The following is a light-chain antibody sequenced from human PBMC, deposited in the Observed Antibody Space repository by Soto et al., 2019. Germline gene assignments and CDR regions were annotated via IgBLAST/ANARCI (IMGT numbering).Light chain of an antibody. Sequence: ENLLTQSPGTLSLSPGEGATLPCRASRGVSANYLAWYQQKPGQAPTLLIYGASIRAAGIPDRFSGSGSGTDFTLTIRRLEPDDFAVYYCQQYGSSPRTFGQWTKVDIK. CDR3: QQYGSSPRT. CDR2: GAS. J-gene: IGKJ1*01. V-gene: IGKV3-20*01. CDR1: RGVSANY.